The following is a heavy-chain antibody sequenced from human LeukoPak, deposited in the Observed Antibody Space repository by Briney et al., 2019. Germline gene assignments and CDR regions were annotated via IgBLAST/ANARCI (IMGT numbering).Heavy chain of an antibody. V-gene: IGHV3-21*01. CDR2: ITSSSNYI. D-gene: IGHD6-19*01. CDR3: ARDAYSSSSFDY. Sequence: GGSLRLSCAASGFIFSSYTLNWVRQAPGKGLEWVSSITSSSNYIYYADSVKGRFTISRDNAKNSLFLQMNSLRAEDTAVYYCARDAYSSSSFDYWGQGTLLTVSS. CDR1: GFIFSSYT. J-gene: IGHJ4*02.